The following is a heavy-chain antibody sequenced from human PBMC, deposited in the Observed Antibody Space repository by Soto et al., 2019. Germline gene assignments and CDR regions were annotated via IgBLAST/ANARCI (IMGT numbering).Heavy chain of an antibody. J-gene: IGHJ3*02. Sequence: GSLRLSCAASGFTFSSYAMSWVRQAPGKGLEWVSAISGSGGSTYYAASVKGRSTISRDNSKNTLYLQMNSLRAEDTAVYYCAIYGDFVPDAFDIWGQGTMVTVSS. CDR2: ISGSGGST. CDR3: AIYGDFVPDAFDI. CDR1: GFTFSSYA. D-gene: IGHD4-17*01. V-gene: IGHV3-23*01.